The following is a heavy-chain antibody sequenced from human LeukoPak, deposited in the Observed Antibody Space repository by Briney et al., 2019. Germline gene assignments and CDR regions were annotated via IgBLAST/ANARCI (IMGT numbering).Heavy chain of an antibody. CDR2: INHSGST. J-gene: IGHJ5*02. Sequence: SETLSLTCAVYGGSFSGYYWSWIRQPPGKGLEWIGEINHSGSTNYNPSLKSRVTISVDTSKNQFSLKLSSVTAADTAVYYCARRPRYCSSTSCYSPGGSRPRYNWFDPWGQGTLVTVSS. CDR1: GGSFSGYY. V-gene: IGHV4-34*01. D-gene: IGHD2-2*02. CDR3: ARRPRYCSSTSCYSPGGSRPRYNWFDP.